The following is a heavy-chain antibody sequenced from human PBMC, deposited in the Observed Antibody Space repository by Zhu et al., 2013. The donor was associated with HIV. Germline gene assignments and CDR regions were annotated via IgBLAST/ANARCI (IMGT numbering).Heavy chain of an antibody. CDR2: YDPEDGET. CDR1: GHTLTGVS. V-gene: IGHV1-24*01. CDR3: AADVRHQLGGYDY. Sequence: QVQLVQSGAEVKMPGASVKVSCKVSGHTLTGVSMHWVRQAPGKGLEWMGGYDPEDGETVYAQRFQGRVTMTEDTSTDTAYMELSSLRSEDTAVYFCAADVRHQLGGYDYWGRGNPRSPSPQ. J-gene: IGHJ4*02. D-gene: IGHD6-13*01.